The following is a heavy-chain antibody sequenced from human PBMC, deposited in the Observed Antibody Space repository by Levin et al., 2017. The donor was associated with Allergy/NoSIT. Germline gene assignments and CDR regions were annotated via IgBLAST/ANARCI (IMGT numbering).Heavy chain of an antibody. J-gene: IGHJ3*02. Sequence: GESLKISCKASGYTFTTFWIGWVRQLPGKGLEWMGNIYPPDSDTTYSPPFEGQVTISVDKSFSTAYLQWSSLKASDTAMYYCARRWIGGYDFKDAFDIWGQGTMVTVSS. V-gene: IGHV5-51*01. CDR2: IYPPDSDT. CDR3: ARRWIGGYDFKDAFDI. D-gene: IGHD5-12*01. CDR1: GYTFTTFW.